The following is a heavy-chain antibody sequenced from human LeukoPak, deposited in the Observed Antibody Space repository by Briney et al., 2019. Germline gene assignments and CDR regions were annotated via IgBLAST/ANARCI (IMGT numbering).Heavy chain of an antibody. J-gene: IGHJ3*01. CDR3: ARGDDAFDF. Sequence: KLQGRVTVATDTSTSTVYMELRSLRSDDTALYYCARGDDAFDFWGQGTMVTVSS. V-gene: IGHV1-18*01.